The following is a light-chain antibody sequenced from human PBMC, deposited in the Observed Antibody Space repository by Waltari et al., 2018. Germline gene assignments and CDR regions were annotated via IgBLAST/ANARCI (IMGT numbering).Light chain of an antibody. Sequence: QSVLTQPPSASGTPGQRVTISWSGSSSNIGNNYVYWYQHLPGAAPKLLIFKNNQRPAGVPDRFSDSKSGTSASLAISGLRSEDEADYYCAAWDDSLSSLVFGGGTKLSVL. V-gene: IGLV1-47*01. CDR1: SSNIGNNY. J-gene: IGLJ3*02. CDR2: KNN. CDR3: AAWDDSLSSLV.